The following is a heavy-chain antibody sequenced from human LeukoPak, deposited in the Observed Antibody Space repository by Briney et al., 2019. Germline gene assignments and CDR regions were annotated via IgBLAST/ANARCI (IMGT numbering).Heavy chain of an antibody. CDR1: GGSFSGYY. Sequence: SETLSLTCAVYGGSFSGYYWSWIRQPPGKGLEWIGEINHSGSTNYNPSLKSRVTISVDTSKNQFSLKLSSVTAADTAVYYCARGFSYGPVHWGQGTLLTVSS. CDR3: ARGFSYGPVH. V-gene: IGHV4-34*01. D-gene: IGHD5-18*01. CDR2: INHSGST. J-gene: IGHJ4*02.